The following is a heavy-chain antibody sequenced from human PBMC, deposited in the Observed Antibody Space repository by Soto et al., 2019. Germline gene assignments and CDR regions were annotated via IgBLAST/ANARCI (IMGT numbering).Heavy chain of an antibody. CDR3: ASSLLAYCGGDCSWFDP. CDR1: GYTFTSYG. V-gene: IGHV1-18*04. Sequence: GASVKVSCKASGYTFTSYGISWVRQAPGQGLEWMGWISAYNGNTNYAQKLQGRVTMTTDTSTSTAYMELRSLGSDDTAVYYCASSLLAYCGGDCSWFDPWGQGTLVTVSS. J-gene: IGHJ5*02. CDR2: ISAYNGNT. D-gene: IGHD2-21*02.